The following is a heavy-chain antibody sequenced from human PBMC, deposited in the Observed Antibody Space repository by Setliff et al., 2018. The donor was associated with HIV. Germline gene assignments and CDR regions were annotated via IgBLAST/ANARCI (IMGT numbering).Heavy chain of an antibody. V-gene: IGHV3-48*01. Sequence: LRLSCAVSGFIFNTYSMSWVRQAPGKGLEWVSYIGGSGSAIYYADSVKGRFTISRDNAKNSLYLQLNSLRAEDTAVYYCVRDASPDYDSGGYSAGGHWGRGTLVTVSS. CDR2: IGGSGSAI. D-gene: IGHD3-22*01. J-gene: IGHJ4*02. CDR1: GFIFNTYS. CDR3: VRDASPDYDSGGYSAGGH.